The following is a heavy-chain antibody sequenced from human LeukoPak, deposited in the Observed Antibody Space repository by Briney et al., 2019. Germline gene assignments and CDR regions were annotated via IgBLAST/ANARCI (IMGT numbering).Heavy chain of an antibody. J-gene: IGHJ4*02. CDR3: ARSYGDPRSGYFDY. V-gene: IGHV3-66*01. CDR1: GFSVSSNY. Sequence: PGGSLRLSCAASGFSVSSNYMSWVRQAPGKGLEWVSVIYSGGSTYYADSVKGRFTISRDNSKNTLYLQMNSLRAEDTAVYYCARSYGDPRSGYFDYWGQGTLVTVSS. CDR2: IYSGGST. D-gene: IGHD4-17*01.